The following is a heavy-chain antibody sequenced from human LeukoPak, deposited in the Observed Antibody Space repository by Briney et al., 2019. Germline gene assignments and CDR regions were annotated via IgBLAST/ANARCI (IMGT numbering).Heavy chain of an antibody. V-gene: IGHV1-18*01. CDR3: ASTDYYDSSGSYYYYYYMDV. J-gene: IGHJ6*03. CDR2: ISAYNGNT. Sequence: ASVKVSCKASGYTFTSYGISWVRQAPGQGLEWMGWISAYNGNTNYAQKLQGRVTMTTDTSTSTAYMELRSLRSDDTAVYYCASTDYYDSSGSYYYYYYMDVWGKGTTVTISS. CDR1: GYTFTSYG. D-gene: IGHD3-22*01.